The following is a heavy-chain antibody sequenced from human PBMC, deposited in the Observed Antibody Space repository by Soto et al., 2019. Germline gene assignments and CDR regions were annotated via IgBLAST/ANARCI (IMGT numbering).Heavy chain of an antibody. J-gene: IGHJ4*02. CDR1: GFTFSSYS. D-gene: IGHD5-18*01. Sequence: EVQLVDSGGGLVKPGGSLRLSCAASGFTFSSYSMNWVRQAPGKGLEWVSSISSSSSYIYYADSVKGRFTISRDNAKNSLYLQMNSLRAADTAVYYCARDQPGYSYGYGLGYWGQGTLVTVSS. CDR2: ISSSSSYI. V-gene: IGHV3-21*01. CDR3: ARDQPGYSYGYGLGY.